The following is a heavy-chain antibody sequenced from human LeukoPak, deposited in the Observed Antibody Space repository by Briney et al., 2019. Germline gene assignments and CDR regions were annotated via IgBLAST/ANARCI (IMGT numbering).Heavy chain of an antibody. V-gene: IGHV3-21*01. CDR3: ARVGGAVRTTVTNFDY. Sequence: GGSLRLSCAASGFTFSSYSMNWVRQAPGKGLEWVSSISSSSSYIYYADSVKGRFTISRDNAKNSLYLQMNSLRAEDTAVYYCARVGGAVRTTVTNFDYWGQGTLVTVSS. CDR1: GFTFSSYS. D-gene: IGHD4-17*01. CDR2: ISSSSSYI. J-gene: IGHJ4*02.